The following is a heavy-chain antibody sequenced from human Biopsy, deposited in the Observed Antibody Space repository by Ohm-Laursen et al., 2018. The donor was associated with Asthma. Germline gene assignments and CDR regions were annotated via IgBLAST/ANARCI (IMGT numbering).Heavy chain of an antibody. J-gene: IGHJ6*02. Sequence: GSSVNVSCKTSVYTLNSPGITWGRQAPGQGLEGMGWISVYNGNTKVAQKLQDRVTMITDTSTSTAYMELRSLRSDDTAVYFFSRAVDYSHYYGIDVWGQGTTFTVS. D-gene: IGHD3-10*01. CDR2: ISVYNGNT. CDR1: VYTLNSPG. CDR3: SRAVDYSHYYGIDV. V-gene: IGHV1-18*01.